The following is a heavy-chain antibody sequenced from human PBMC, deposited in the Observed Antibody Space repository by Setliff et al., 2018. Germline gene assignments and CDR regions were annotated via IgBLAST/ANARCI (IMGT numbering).Heavy chain of an antibody. D-gene: IGHD3-10*01. CDR1: GGSISSYY. Sequence: PSETLSLTCTVSGGSISSYYWSWIRQPPGKGLEWIGYIYYSGSTNYNPSLKSRVTISVDTSKNQFSLKLSSVTAADTAVYYCARGATPRPTWYGVDWFDPWGQGTLVTVS. J-gene: IGHJ5*02. V-gene: IGHV4-59*08. CDR3: ARGATPRPTWYGVDWFDP. CDR2: IYYSGST.